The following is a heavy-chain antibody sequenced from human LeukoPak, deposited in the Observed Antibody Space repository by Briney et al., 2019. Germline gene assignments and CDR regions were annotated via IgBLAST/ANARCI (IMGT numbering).Heavy chain of an antibody. CDR1: GFTFSSYA. J-gene: IGHJ4*02. Sequence: HPGGSLRLSCAASGFTFSSYAMHWVRQAPGKGLEWVAVISYDGSNKYYADSVKGRFTISRDNSKNTLYLQMNSLRAKDTAVYYCARDSDSYGSGSHFDYWGQGTLVTVSS. CDR2: ISYDGSNK. D-gene: IGHD3-10*01. CDR3: ARDSDSYGSGSHFDY. V-gene: IGHV3-30-3*01.